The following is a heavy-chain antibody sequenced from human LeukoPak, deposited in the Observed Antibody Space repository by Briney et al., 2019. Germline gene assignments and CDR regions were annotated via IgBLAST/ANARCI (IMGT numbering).Heavy chain of an antibody. J-gene: IGHJ1*01. CDR2: IYYRGSI. CDR1: GDSISTSYY. CDR3: ARGRIVGARAFQH. D-gene: IGHD1-26*01. V-gene: IGHV4-39*07. Sequence: PSETLSLTCSVSGDSISTSYYWGWIRQPPGKGLEWIGSIYYRGSIYYNPPLKSRVTISVDTSKNQFSLKLSSVTAADTAVYYCARGRIVGARAFQHWGQGTLVTVSS.